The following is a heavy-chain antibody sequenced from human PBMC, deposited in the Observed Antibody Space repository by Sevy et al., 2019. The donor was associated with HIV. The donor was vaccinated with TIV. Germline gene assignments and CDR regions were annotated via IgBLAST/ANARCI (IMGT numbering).Heavy chain of an antibody. V-gene: IGHV3-30*04. CDR2: ISYDGSNK. Sequence: GSLRLSCAASGFTFSSYAMHWVRQAPGKGLEWVAVISYDGSNKYYADSVKGRFTISRDNSKNTLYLQMNSLRAGDTAVYYCARESRGYSSSWYGYWGQGTLVTVSS. J-gene: IGHJ4*02. CDR3: ARESRGYSSSWYGY. D-gene: IGHD6-13*01. CDR1: GFTFSSYA.